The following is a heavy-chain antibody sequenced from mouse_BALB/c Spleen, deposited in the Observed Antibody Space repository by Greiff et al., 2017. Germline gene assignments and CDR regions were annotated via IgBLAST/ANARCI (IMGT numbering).Heavy chain of an antibody. CDR2: ISSGSSTI. V-gene: IGHV5-17*02. CDR1: GFTFSSFG. J-gene: IGHJ3*01. Sequence: EVKLQESGGGLVQPGGSRKLSCAASGFTFSSFGMHWVRQAPEKGLEWVAYISSGSSTIYYADTVKGRFTISRDNPKNTLFLQMTSLRSEDTAMYYCARSDPSFAYWGQGTLVTVSA. CDR3: ARSDPSFAY.